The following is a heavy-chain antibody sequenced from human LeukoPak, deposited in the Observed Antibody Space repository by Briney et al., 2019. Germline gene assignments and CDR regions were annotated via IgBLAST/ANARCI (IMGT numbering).Heavy chain of an antibody. Sequence: SETLSLTCTVSGGSISSYYWSWIRQPPGKGLEWSGYIYYSGSTNYNPSLKSRVTTSVDTSKHQFSLKLSSVTAADTAVYYCARGRGWLQSTPFDYWGQGTLVTVSS. CDR1: GGSISSYY. CDR2: IYYSGST. J-gene: IGHJ4*02. D-gene: IGHD5-24*01. V-gene: IGHV4-59*01. CDR3: ARGRGWLQSTPFDY.